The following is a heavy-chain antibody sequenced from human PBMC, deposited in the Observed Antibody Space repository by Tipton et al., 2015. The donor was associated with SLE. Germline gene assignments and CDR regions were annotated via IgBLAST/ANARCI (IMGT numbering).Heavy chain of an antibody. J-gene: IGHJ4*02. CDR2: IYHSGST. CDR3: ARDQAGYSSSWYFDY. Sequence: GLVKPSETLSPTCAVSGYSISSGYYWGWIRQPPGKGLEWIGSIYHSGSTYYNPSLKSRVTISVDTSKNQFSLKLSSVTAADTAVYYCARDQAGYSSSWYFDYWGQGTLVTVSS. CDR1: GYSISSGYY. D-gene: IGHD6-13*01. V-gene: IGHV4-38-2*02.